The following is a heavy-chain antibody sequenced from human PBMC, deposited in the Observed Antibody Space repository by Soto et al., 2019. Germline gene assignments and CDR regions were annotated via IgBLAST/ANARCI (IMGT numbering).Heavy chain of an antibody. CDR1: RGPSTRGGCY. J-gene: IGHJ4*02. V-gene: IGHV4-31*03. CDR2: IYYSGIT. Sequence: QLQLQESGPGLVKPSQTLSLTCTVARGPSTRGGCYWSWIRQHPGKGLEWIGYIYYSGITYSNPSLKSRVTISGDTSKNQFSLKLSSVTAADTAVYYCARVSVSGIDYWGQGTLVTVSS. CDR3: ARVSVSGIDY.